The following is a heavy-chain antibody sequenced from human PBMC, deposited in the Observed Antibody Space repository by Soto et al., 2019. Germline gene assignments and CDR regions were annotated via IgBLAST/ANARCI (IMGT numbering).Heavy chain of an antibody. D-gene: IGHD3-22*01. Sequence: GSLRLSCAAPGFTFSTYGMHWVRQAPGKGLEWVSVIWYDGSYKFYADSVKGRFTISRDNSKNTLYLQMNSLRAEDTAVYYCARARYYDSSGYYSAFDYWGQGTLVTVSS. J-gene: IGHJ4*02. CDR3: ARARYYDSSGYYSAFDY. V-gene: IGHV3-33*01. CDR1: GFTFSTYG. CDR2: IWYDGSYK.